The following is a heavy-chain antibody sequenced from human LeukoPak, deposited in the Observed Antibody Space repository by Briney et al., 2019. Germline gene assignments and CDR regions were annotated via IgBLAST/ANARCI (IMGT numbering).Heavy chain of an antibody. CDR1: GYTFTDYY. Sequence: ASVKVSCKASGYTFTDYYIHWVRQAPGQGLEWMGWINPNSGGTNYAQKFQGRVTVTRDTSISTAYMELSRLRSDDTAVYYCARDPPLDDYGEGDYWGQGTLVTVSS. D-gene: IGHD4-17*01. J-gene: IGHJ4*02. CDR2: INPNSGGT. V-gene: IGHV1-2*02. CDR3: ARDPPLDDYGEGDY.